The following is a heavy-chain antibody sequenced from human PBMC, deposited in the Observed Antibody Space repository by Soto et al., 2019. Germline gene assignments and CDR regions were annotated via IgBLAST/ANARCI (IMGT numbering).Heavy chain of an antibody. CDR3: AEGAVSGNGEGDLFDP. CDR1: EFTFRNYA. V-gene: IGHV3-23*01. J-gene: IGHJ5*02. D-gene: IGHD3-10*01. CDR2: IDGSGGGA. Sequence: ELQLLESGGGLVQPGGSLRLSCAASEFTFRNYAMTWVRQAPGKGLEWVSSIDGSGGGAYYSDSVKGRIIVSRGDSQTTLYLQVRSLRGDDAAVYYCAEGAVSGNGEGDLFDPWGQGTLVTVSS.